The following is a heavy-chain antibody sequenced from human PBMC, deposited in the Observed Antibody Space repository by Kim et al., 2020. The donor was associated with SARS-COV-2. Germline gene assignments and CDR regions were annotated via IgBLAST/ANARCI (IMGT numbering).Heavy chain of an antibody. Sequence: LSLTCAVSGSTFSGYLMHWVRQAPGKGLVWVSRINSDGSSTSYADSVKGRFTISRDNAKNTLYLQMNSRRAEDTAVYYCARTRGQFDYWGQGTLVTVSS. CDR1: GSTFSGYL. J-gene: IGHJ4*02. V-gene: IGHV3-74*01. D-gene: IGHD3-10*01. CDR2: INSDGSST. CDR3: ARTRGQFDY.